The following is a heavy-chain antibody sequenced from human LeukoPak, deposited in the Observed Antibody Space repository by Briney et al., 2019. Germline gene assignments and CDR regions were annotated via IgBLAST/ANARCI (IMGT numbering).Heavy chain of an antibody. V-gene: IGHV3-11*04. Sequence: GGSLRLSCAASGFTFSDYYMSWIRQAPGKGLEWVSYISSSGSTIYYADSVKGRFTISRDNAKNSLYLQMNSLRAEDTAVYYCARDQRWFSLDTAMVTSNWFDPWGQGTLVTVSS. CDR2: ISSSGSTI. D-gene: IGHD5-18*01. CDR3: ARDQRWFSLDTAMVTSNWFDP. J-gene: IGHJ5*02. CDR1: GFTFSDYY.